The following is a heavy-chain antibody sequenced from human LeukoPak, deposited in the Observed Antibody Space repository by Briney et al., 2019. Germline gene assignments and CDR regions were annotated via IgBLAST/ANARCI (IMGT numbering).Heavy chain of an antibody. V-gene: IGHV1-46*01. CDR1: GYTFTSYY. D-gene: IGHD7-27*01. J-gene: IGHJ4*02. Sequence: ASVKVSCKASGYTFTSYYMHWVRQAPGQGLECMGIIYPGGGSTTYAQKFQGRVTMTSDTSASTVYMELSSLRSEDTAVYYCARDSAQTGGLDYWGQGTLVTVSS. CDR3: ARDSAQTGGLDY. CDR2: IYPGGGST.